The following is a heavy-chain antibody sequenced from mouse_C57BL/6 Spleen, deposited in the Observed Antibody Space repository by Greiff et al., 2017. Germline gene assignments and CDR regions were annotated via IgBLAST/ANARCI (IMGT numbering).Heavy chain of an antibody. D-gene: IGHD1-1*01. CDR1: GYTFTSYW. CDR3: ARHGSRGDFDY. V-gene: IGHV1-59*01. CDR2: IDPSDSYT. Sequence: QVQLKQPGAELVRPGTSVKLSCKASGYTFTSYWMHWVKQRPGQGLEWIGVIDPSDSYTTYNQKFKGKATLTVDTSSSTAYMQLSSLTSEDSAVYYCARHGSRGDFDYWGQGTTLTVSS. J-gene: IGHJ2*01.